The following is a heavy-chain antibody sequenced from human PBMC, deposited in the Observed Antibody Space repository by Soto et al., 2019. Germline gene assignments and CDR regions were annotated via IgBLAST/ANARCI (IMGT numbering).Heavy chain of an antibody. CDR3: ARRFPTTEWFAP. Sequence: GESLKISCKGSGYSFTSYWISWVRQMPGKGLEWMGIIYPSDSDTRYSPSFQGQVTISADKSISTAYLQWSSLKPSDTAMYYCARRFPTTEWFAPWGPGTLVTVS. CDR1: GYSFTSYW. V-gene: IGHV5-51*01. J-gene: IGHJ5*02. CDR2: IYPSDSDT. D-gene: IGHD1-1*01.